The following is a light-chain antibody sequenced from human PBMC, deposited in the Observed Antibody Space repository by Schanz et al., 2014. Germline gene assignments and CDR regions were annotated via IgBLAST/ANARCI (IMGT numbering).Light chain of an antibody. Sequence: EVVLTQSPGTLSLSPGEGATLSCRASQSVSTNYLAWYRQKPGQAPRLLIYGASSRATGIPDRFSGSGSGTAFTLTISRLEPEDFALYYCQQYGSSPWTFGQGTKVEIK. CDR2: GAS. V-gene: IGKV3-20*01. J-gene: IGKJ1*01. CDR1: QSVSTNY. CDR3: QQYGSSPWT.